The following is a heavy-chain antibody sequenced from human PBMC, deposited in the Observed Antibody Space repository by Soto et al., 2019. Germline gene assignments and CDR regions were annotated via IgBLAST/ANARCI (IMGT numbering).Heavy chain of an antibody. CDR3: AKDGAYYYDSSGYYLAEYFQH. V-gene: IGHV3-30*18. Sequence: QVQLVESGGGVVQPGRSPRLSCAASGFTFSSYGMHWVRQAPGKGLEWVAVISYDGSNKYYADSVKGRFTISRDNSKNTLYLQMNSLRAEDTAVYYCAKDGAYYYDSSGYYLAEYFQHWGQGTLVTVSS. CDR1: GFTFSSYG. CDR2: ISYDGSNK. D-gene: IGHD3-22*01. J-gene: IGHJ1*01.